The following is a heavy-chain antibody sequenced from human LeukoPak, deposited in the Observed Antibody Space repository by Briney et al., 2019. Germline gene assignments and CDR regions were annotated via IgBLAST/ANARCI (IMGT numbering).Heavy chain of an antibody. CDR3: ASAPSLYGSGNSYNEKGFDP. V-gene: IGHV4-39*01. CDR1: GGSISSTNYY. D-gene: IGHD3-10*01. J-gene: IGHJ5*02. Sequence: SETLSLTCTVSGGSISSTNYYWVWIRQPPGKGLEWIGNICYSGSTYYNPSLKSRVTISVDTSKNQFSLKLSSVTAADTAVYYCASAPSLYGSGNSYNEKGFDPWGQGTLVTVSS. CDR2: ICYSGST.